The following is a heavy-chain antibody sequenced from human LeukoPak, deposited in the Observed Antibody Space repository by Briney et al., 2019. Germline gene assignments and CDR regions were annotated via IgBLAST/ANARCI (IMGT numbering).Heavy chain of an antibody. Sequence: SETLSHTCAVYGGSFSGYYWSWIRQPPGKGLEWIGEINHSGSTNYNPSLKSRVTVSVDTSKNQFSLKLSSVTAADTAVYYCAAYYYDSSGYYPNWGQGTLVTVSS. CDR3: AAYYYDSSGYYPN. J-gene: IGHJ4*02. V-gene: IGHV4-34*01. D-gene: IGHD3-22*01. CDR1: GGSFSGYY. CDR2: INHSGST.